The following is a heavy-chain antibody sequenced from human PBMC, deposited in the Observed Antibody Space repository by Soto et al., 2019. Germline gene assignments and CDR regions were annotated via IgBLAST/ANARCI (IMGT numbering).Heavy chain of an antibody. Sequence: QITLKESGPTLVKPAQSLTLTCTFSGFSLSTSGVGVGWIRQPPGKAREWLALIYWDDDKRYSPSLKSRLTITKDTSKNQVVLTMTNMDPVDTATYYCAHRPGAAKAAVQYYFDYWGQGTLVTVSS. J-gene: IGHJ4*02. CDR1: GFSLSTSGVG. D-gene: IGHD6-13*01. CDR3: AHRPGAAKAAVQYYFDY. CDR2: IYWDDDK. V-gene: IGHV2-5*02.